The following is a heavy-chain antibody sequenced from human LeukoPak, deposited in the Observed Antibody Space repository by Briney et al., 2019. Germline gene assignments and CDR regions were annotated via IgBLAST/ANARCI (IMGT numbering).Heavy chain of an antibody. V-gene: IGHV4-59*08. CDR2: IYYSGST. J-gene: IGHJ5*02. CDR1: GGSLCSYF. CDR3: ARHLIREDYSLSFIEFDH. D-gene: IGHD3-16*02. Sequence: SETLSLTCTVCGGSLCSYFWCWIRQPPGKGLEWIGYIYYSGSTNYNPSLKSRVTMSVDTAKNQFSLKLSSVTAADTALYYCARHLIREDYSLSFIEFDHWVQGTLVTVSS.